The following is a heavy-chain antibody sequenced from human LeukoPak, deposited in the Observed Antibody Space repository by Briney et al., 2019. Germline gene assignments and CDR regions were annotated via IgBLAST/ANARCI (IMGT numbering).Heavy chain of an antibody. D-gene: IGHD4-17*01. J-gene: IGHJ5*02. CDR1: GGSISSYY. V-gene: IGHV4-59*01. CDR3: AREVYGDLGWFDP. Sequence: SETLSLTCTVSGGSISSYYWSWIRQPPGKGLEWIGYIYYSGSTNYNPSLKSRVTISVDTSKNQFSLKLSFVTAADTAVYYCAREVYGDLGWFDPWGQGTLVTVSS. CDR2: IYYSGST.